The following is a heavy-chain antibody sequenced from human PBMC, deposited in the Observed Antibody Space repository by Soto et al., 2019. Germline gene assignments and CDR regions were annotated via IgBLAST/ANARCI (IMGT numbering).Heavy chain of an antibody. CDR3: AKGGTIFGVVIINGMDV. V-gene: IGHV3-23*01. D-gene: IGHD3-3*01. Sequence: GGSLRLSCAASGFTFSSYAMSWVRQAPGKGLEWVSAISGSGGSTYYADSVKGRFTISRDNSKNTLYLQMNSLRAEDTAVYYCAKGGTIFGVVIINGMDVWGQGTTVTVSS. CDR1: GFTFSSYA. CDR2: ISGSGGST. J-gene: IGHJ6*02.